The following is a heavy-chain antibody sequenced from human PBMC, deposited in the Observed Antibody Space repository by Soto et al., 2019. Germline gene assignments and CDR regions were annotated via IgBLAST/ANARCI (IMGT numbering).Heavy chain of an antibody. CDR3: AREYYDFWSVTYSYYGLDV. J-gene: IGHJ6*02. D-gene: IGHD3-3*01. CDR1: GGSISRYY. CDR2: IFSSGST. V-gene: IGHV4-59*01. Sequence: SETLSLTCTDSGGSISRYYWSWIRQAPGRGLEWIGNIFSSGSTNYNPSLKSRVAISVDTSKNQVSLKLNAVTTADTAVYYCAREYYDFWSVTYSYYGLDVWGQGTTVTVS.